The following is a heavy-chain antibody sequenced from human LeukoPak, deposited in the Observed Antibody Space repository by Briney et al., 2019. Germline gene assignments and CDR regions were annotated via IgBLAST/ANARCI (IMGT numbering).Heavy chain of an antibody. CDR1: GGSISSGDYY. CDR3: ARVPHYYDSSGYRPNAFDI. Sequence: SETLSLTCTVSGGSISSGDYYWSWIRQPPGKGLEWIGYIYYSGSTYYNPSLKSRLTISVDTSKNEFSLKLSSVTAADTAVYYCARVPHYYDSSGYRPNAFDIWGQGTMVTVSS. V-gene: IGHV4-30-4*01. D-gene: IGHD3-22*01. J-gene: IGHJ3*02. CDR2: IYYSGST.